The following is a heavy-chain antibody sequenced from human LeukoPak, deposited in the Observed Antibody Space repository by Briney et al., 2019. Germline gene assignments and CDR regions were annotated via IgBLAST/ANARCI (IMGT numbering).Heavy chain of an antibody. J-gene: IGHJ4*02. D-gene: IGHD3-22*01. V-gene: IGHV4-59*08. CDR1: GDSISHYY. CDR2: IYYSGST. CDR3: ARPARDFDRSGYYHFDY. Sequence: SETLSLTCAVSGDSISHYYWSWIRQPPGKGLEWIGYIYYSGSTNYNPSLKSRVTMSIDTSKKQFSLKLNSVTAADTAVYYCARPARDFDRSGYYHFDYWGQGTLVTVSS.